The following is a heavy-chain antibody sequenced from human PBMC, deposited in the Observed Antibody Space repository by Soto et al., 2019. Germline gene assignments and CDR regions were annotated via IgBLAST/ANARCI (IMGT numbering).Heavy chain of an antibody. J-gene: IGHJ4*02. V-gene: IGHV3-15*01. CDR2: IKSKTDGGTT. Sequence: EVQLVESGGGLVKPGGSLRLSCAASGFTFSNAWMSWVRQAPGKGLEWVGRIKSKTDGGTTDYAAPVKGRFTISRDDSKNTLYLLMNSLKTEDTAVYYCTTSRVSRWGIYYFDYWGQGTLGTVSS. CDR3: TTSRVSRWGIYYFDY. D-gene: IGHD1-26*01. CDR1: GFTFSNAW.